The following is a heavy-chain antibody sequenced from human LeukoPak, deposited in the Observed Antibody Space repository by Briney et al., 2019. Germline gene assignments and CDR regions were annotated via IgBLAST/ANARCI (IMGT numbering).Heavy chain of an antibody. CDR3: AGPLSAYSSSFRLAY. CDR1: GFTFSNYA. D-gene: IGHD6-6*01. CDR2: ISYDGSSK. Sequence: GGSLRLSCAASGFTFSNYAMHWVRQAPGKGLEWVAVISYDGSSKYYADSVKGRFTISRDNSKNTLYLQMNSLRAEDTAVYYCAGPLSAYSSSFRLAYWGQGTLVTVSS. J-gene: IGHJ4*02. V-gene: IGHV3-30-3*01.